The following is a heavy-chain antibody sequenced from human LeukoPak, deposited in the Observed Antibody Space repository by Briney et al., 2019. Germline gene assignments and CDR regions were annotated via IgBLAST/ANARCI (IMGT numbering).Heavy chain of an antibody. CDR3: ARVYGEGRYYYYMDV. Sequence: GGSLRLSCAASGFTFSSFEMNWVRQAPGKGLEWVSYISSSGSTIHYADSVKGRFTISRDNAKNSLYVQMTSLRAEDTAVYYCARVYGEGRYYYYMDVWGKGTTVTVSS. D-gene: IGHD4-17*01. J-gene: IGHJ6*03. CDR1: GFTFSSFE. V-gene: IGHV3-48*03. CDR2: ISSSGSTI.